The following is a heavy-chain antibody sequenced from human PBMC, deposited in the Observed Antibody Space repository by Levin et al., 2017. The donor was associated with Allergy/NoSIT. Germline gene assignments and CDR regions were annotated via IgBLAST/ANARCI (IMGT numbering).Heavy chain of an antibody. Sequence: GGSLRLSCAASGFTFSSYWMHWVRQVPGKGLVWVSRLNGDGSSTSYADSVKGRFSISRDNSKNTVYLEMNSLRAEDTAVYFCARPRWEILYDAFDLWGRGTMVIVSS. CDR2: LNGDGSST. CDR3: ARPRWEILYDAFDL. CDR1: GFTFSSYW. D-gene: IGHD1-26*01. J-gene: IGHJ3*01. V-gene: IGHV3-74*01.